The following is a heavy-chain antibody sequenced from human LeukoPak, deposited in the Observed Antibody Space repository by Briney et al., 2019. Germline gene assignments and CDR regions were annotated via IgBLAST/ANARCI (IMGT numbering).Heavy chain of an antibody. CDR1: GGFFSGYY. V-gene: IGHV3-7*01. CDR3: ARYHYYDSSVYEYYFDC. D-gene: IGHD3-22*01. Sequence: ETLTLTCAVYGGFFSGYYWSWVRQPPGKGLEWVANIKQGGSEKYYVDSVKGRFTISRGNAKNSLYLQMNRLRAEDEAVYYCARYHYYDSSVYEYYFDCWGQGTLVTVSS. CDR2: IKQGGSEK. J-gene: IGHJ4*02.